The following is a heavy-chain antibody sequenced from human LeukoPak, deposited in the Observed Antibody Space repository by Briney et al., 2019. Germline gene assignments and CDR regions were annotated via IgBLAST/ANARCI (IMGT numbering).Heavy chain of an antibody. D-gene: IGHD3-3*01. CDR3: AKDPLRFLEWSQGYMDV. V-gene: IGHV3-30*02. CDR1: GFTFSSYG. CDR2: IRYDGSNK. Sequence: PGGSLRLSCAASGFTFSSYGMHWVRQAPGKGLEWVAFIRYDGSNKYYADSVKGRFTISRDNSKNTLYLQMNSLRAEDTAVYYCAKDPLRFLEWSQGYMDVWGKGTTVTVSS. J-gene: IGHJ6*03.